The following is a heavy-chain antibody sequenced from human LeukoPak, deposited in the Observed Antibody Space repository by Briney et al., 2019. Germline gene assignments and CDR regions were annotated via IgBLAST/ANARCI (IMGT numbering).Heavy chain of an antibody. CDR1: GGTFSSYA. V-gene: IGHV1-69*04. CDR2: IIPILGIA. Sequence: ASVTVSCKASGGTFSSYAISWVRQAPGQGLEWMGRIIPILGIANYAQKFQGRVTITADKSTSTAYMELSSLRSEDTAVYYCAADYGGNSDDDYWGQGTLVTVSS. D-gene: IGHD4-23*01. CDR3: AADYGGNSDDDY. J-gene: IGHJ4*02.